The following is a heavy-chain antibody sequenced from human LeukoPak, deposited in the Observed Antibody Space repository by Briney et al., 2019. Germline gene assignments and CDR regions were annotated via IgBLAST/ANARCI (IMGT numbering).Heavy chain of an antibody. CDR2: IYYSGST. CDR1: GGSISSYY. J-gene: IGHJ6*02. Sequence: SETLSLTCTVSGGSISSYYWSWIRQPPGKGLEWIGYIYYSGSTNYNPSLKSRVTISVDTSKNQFSLKLSSVTAADTAVYYCARERTRIAVRYYYGMDVWGQGTTVTVSS. D-gene: IGHD6-19*01. CDR3: ARERTRIAVRYYYGMDV. V-gene: IGHV4-59*01.